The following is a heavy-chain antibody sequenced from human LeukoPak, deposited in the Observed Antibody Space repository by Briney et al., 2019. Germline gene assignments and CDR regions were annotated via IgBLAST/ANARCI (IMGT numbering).Heavy chain of an antibody. D-gene: IGHD1-14*01. CDR2: IGPTGFDR. V-gene: IGHV3-21*06. CDR3: ATETNGRHYDY. Sequence: KAGGSLRLSCTTSGLTFSTSGFNWVRQAPGKGLEWVASIGPTGFDRYHADSIKGRFTISRDNAKNFLYLQMDSLRAEDTAVYYCATETNGRHYDYWGQGTLLTVSS. CDR1: GLTFSTSG. J-gene: IGHJ4*02.